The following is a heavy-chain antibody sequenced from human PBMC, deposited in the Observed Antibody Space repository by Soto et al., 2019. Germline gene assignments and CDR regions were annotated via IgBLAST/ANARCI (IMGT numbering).Heavy chain of an antibody. CDR3: ARVAGYVSGSRRFDT. V-gene: IGHV1-18*01. D-gene: IGHD3-10*01. CDR2: IVGDSGAT. Sequence: QVQLMQSGTEVAKPGASVKVSCKTSGNTFGTYGLSWVRQAPGQGLEWMGWIVGDSGATVYAQKFQGRVPMYTDTSTSTAYMELRSLTSDDSALYYCARVAGYVSGSRRFDTWGQGTLVSVSS. J-gene: IGHJ4*02. CDR1: GNTFGTYG.